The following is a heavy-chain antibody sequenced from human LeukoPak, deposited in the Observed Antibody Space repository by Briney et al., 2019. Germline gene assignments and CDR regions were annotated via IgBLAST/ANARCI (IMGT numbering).Heavy chain of an antibody. V-gene: IGHV1-18*01. Sequence: ASVKVSCKASGYTFTSYGISWVRQAPGQGLEWMGWISAYNGNTNYAQKLQGRVTMTTDTSTSTAYMELRSLRSDDTAVYYCARAGIAAAGTRGYSYGFDYWGQGTLVTVSS. CDR1: GYTFTSYG. CDR2: ISAYNGNT. J-gene: IGHJ4*02. D-gene: IGHD6-13*01. CDR3: ARAGIAAAGTRGYSYGFDY.